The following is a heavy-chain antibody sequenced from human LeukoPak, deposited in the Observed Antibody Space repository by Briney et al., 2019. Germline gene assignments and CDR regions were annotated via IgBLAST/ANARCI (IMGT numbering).Heavy chain of an antibody. V-gene: IGHV4-61*05. J-gene: IGHJ4*02. CDR3: ASRKLGNDY. D-gene: IGHD7-27*01. CDR2: IYYTET. Sequence: SETLSLTCTVSGGSISSSSYYWGWIRQPPGKGLEWIGYIYYTETSYNPSLKSRVTISADTSRDQFSLKLSSVTAADTAVYYCASRKLGNDYWGQGILVTVTS. CDR1: GGSISSSSYY.